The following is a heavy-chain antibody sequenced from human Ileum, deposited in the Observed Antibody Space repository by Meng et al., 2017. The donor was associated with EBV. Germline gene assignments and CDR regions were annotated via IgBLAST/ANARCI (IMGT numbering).Heavy chain of an antibody. J-gene: IGHJ5*02. CDR2: IYWDDDK. CDR1: GFSLSTSEVG. CDR3: ALFTRSWFDP. D-gene: IGHD2-2*01. V-gene: IGHV2-5*02. Sequence: QITLKESGPTLVKPTQPLTLTCTFSGFSLSTSEVGVGWIRQPPGKALEWLAVIYWDDDKRYSPSLKSRLTITKDTSKNQVVLTLTNMDPVDTATYYCALFTRSWFDPWGQETLVTVSS.